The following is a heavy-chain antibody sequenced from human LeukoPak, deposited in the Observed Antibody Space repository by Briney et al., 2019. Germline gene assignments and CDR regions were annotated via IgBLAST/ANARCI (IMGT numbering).Heavy chain of an antibody. CDR3: AFCGGDCGGAFDV. CDR2: MTPNSGNT. V-gene: IGHV1-8*01. CDR1: GYTFTNHD. J-gene: IGHJ3*01. D-gene: IGHD2-21*02. Sequence: ASVSVSFTASGYTFTNHDINWLRQATGQGLEWMAWMTPNSGNTGHAQKFQGRLTMTRDISISTAYMELSSLRSEDTAVYYCAFCGGDCGGAFDVWGQGTMVTVSS.